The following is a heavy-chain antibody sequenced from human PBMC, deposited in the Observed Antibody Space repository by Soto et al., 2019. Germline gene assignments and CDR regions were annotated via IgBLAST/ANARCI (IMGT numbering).Heavy chain of an antibody. CDR2: ISAYNGNT. J-gene: IGHJ6*02. CDR1: GYTFTGYG. CDR3: ARDHIVVVPAAPVDYGMDV. D-gene: IGHD2-2*01. Sequence: GASVKASCKASGYTFTGYGIRRALQASGQGLEWMGWISAYNGNTNYAQKLQGRVTMTTDTSTSTAYMELRSLRSDDTAVYYCARDHIVVVPAAPVDYGMDVWGQGTTVTVSS. V-gene: IGHV1-18*01.